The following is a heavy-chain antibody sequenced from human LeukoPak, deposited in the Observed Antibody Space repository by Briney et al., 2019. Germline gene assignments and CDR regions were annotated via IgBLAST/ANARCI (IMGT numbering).Heavy chain of an antibody. J-gene: IGHJ4*02. CDR2: IYYSGST. D-gene: IGHD4-23*01. Sequence: SETLSLTCTVSGCSFSSYYWSWIRQPPGKGLEWIGYIYYSGSTNYNPSLKSRVTISVDTSKNQFSLKLSSVTAADTAVYYCARASGGNFRVKGQYYFDYWGQGTLVTVSS. V-gene: IGHV4-59*01. CDR3: ARASGGNFRVKGQYYFDY. CDR1: GCSFSSYY.